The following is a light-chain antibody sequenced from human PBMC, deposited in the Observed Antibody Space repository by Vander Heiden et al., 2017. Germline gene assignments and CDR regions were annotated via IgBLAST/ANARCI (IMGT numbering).Light chain of an antibody. CDR3: AAWDDSLSGPV. J-gene: IGLJ3*02. Sequence: QSVLTQPPSASGTPGQRVTISCSGSSSNIGSNYVYWYQQLPGTAPKLLIYSNNQRPSGVPDRFSGSKSGTSASLAISGLRSEDEADYYCAAWDDSLSGPVLGGGTKLT. V-gene: IGLV1-47*02. CDR2: SNN. CDR1: SSNIGSNY.